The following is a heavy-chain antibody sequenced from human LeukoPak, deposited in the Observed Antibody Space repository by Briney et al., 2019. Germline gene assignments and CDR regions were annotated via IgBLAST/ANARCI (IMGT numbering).Heavy chain of an antibody. V-gene: IGHV1-69*13. Sequence: SVKVSCKASGGTFSSYAISWVRQAPGQGLEWMGGIIPIFGTANYAQKFQGRVTITADESTSTAYMELSSLRSEDTAVYYCARAGDVLSYYYYYMDVWGKGTTVTVSS. CDR1: GGTFSSYA. J-gene: IGHJ6*03. CDR2: IIPIFGTA. CDR3: ARAGDVLSYYYYYMDV. D-gene: IGHD7-27*01.